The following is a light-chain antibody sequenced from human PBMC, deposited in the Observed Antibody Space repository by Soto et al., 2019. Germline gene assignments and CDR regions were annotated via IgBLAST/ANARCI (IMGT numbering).Light chain of an antibody. CDR1: SGDIGSYNR. J-gene: IGLJ1*01. CDR2: EVT. CDR3: SSYTNISTRACV. V-gene: IGLV2-14*01. Sequence: QSLLTQPSSLSGTPGQSSSISCTGTSGDIGSYNRFSWYQQHPGKAPKLIIYEVTDRRSGVSNRFSGSKSGNTASLTISGLQAEDEAEYYCSSYTNISTRACVFGTGAK.